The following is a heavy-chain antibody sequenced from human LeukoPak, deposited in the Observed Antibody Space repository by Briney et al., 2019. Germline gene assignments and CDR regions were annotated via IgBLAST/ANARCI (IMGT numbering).Heavy chain of an antibody. D-gene: IGHD6-13*01. CDR3: ARGPLGSSWLTYYYYYGMDV. CDR1: GYTFTSYD. V-gene: IGHV1-8*01. Sequence: ASVKVSCKASGYTFTSYDITWVRQATGQGLEWMGWMNPNSGNTGYARKFQGRVTMTRNTSISTAYMELSSLRSEDTAVYYCARGPLGSSWLTYYYYYGMDVWGQGTTVTVSS. J-gene: IGHJ6*02. CDR2: MNPNSGNT.